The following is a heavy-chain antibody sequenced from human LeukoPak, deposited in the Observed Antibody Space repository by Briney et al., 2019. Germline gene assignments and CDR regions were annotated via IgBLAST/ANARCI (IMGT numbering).Heavy chain of an antibody. D-gene: IGHD3-22*01. J-gene: IGHJ3*02. Sequence: PSETLSLTRTVSGGSISSGDYYCSWIRQPPGKGLEWIGYIYYSGSTYYNPSLKSRVTISVDTSKKQFSVKLSSVTAADTAVYYCARDLPYYYDSSGYYYPGERRDVAFDIWGQGTMVTVSS. CDR2: IYYSGST. CDR3: ARDLPYYYDSSGYYYPGERRDVAFDI. V-gene: IGHV4-30-4*01. CDR1: GGSISSGDYY.